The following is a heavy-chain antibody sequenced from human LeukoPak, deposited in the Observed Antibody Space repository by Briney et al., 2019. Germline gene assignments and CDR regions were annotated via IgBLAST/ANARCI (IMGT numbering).Heavy chain of an antibody. CDR1: GYSISSAYY. V-gene: IGHV4-38-2*02. D-gene: IGHD4-23*01. J-gene: IGHJ3*02. Sequence: SETLSLTCTVSGYSISSAYYWGWIRQPPGKGLEWIGYIYHSGSTYFNPSLKSRVAISVDRSKNQFSLKLSSVTAADTAVYYCARDLEGYGGNSGAFDIWGQGTMVTVSS. CDR2: IYHSGST. CDR3: ARDLEGYGGNSGAFDI.